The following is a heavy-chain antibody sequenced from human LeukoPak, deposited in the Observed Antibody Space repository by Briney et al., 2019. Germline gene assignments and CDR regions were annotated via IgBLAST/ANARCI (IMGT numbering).Heavy chain of an antibody. CDR2: INPSGGST. J-gene: IGHJ4*02. Sequence: ASVKVSCKASGYTFTTYYMHWVRQAPGQGLEWMGIINPSGGSTTYAQNFQGRVTMTEDTSTDTAYMELSSLRSEDTAVYYCATLGYSYGIDYWGQGTLVTVSS. CDR3: ATLGYSYGIDY. D-gene: IGHD5-18*01. CDR1: GYTFTTYY. V-gene: IGHV1-46*01.